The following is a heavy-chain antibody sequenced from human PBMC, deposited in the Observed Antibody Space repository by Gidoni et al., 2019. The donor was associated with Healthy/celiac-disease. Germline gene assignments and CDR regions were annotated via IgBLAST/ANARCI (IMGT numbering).Heavy chain of an antibody. CDR1: GYTFTSYA. V-gene: IGHV1-3*01. J-gene: IGHJ6*02. CDR2: INAGNGNT. CDR3: AREGSGWYYYYGMDV. D-gene: IGHD6-19*01. Sequence: QVQLVQSGAAVKKPGASVKVSCKASGYTFTSYAMHWVRQAPGQRLEWMGWINAGNGNTKYSQKFQGRVTITRDTSASTAYMELSSLRSEDTAVYYCAREGSGWYYYYGMDVWGQGTTVTVSS.